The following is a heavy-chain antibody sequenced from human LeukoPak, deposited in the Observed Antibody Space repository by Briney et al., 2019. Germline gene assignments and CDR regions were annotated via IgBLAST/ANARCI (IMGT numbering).Heavy chain of an antibody. CDR1: GGSISSGGYY. CDR3: ASLYSSSWYLGDY. CDR2: IYHSGST. Sequence: SETLSLTCTVSGGSISSGGYYWSWIRQPPGKGLEWIGYIYHSGSTYYNPSLKSRVTISVDRSKNQFSLKLTSVTAADTAVYYCASLYSSSWYLGDYWGQGTLVTVSS. J-gene: IGHJ4*02. V-gene: IGHV4-30-2*01. D-gene: IGHD6-13*01.